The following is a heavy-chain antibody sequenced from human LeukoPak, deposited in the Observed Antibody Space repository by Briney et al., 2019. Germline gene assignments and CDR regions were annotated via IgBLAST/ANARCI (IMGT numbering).Heavy chain of an antibody. Sequence: PGGSLRLSCAASGFTVSSNYMSWVRQAPGKGLEWVSGIYRGGSTSYADSVKGRITISRDNYKNKLYLQMNSLRAEDTAVYYCARDLGYNYCFFDSWGQGTLVTVSS. V-gene: IGHV3-53*01. CDR1: GFTVSSNY. D-gene: IGHD5-18*01. CDR2: IYRGGST. CDR3: ARDLGYNYCFFDS. J-gene: IGHJ4*02.